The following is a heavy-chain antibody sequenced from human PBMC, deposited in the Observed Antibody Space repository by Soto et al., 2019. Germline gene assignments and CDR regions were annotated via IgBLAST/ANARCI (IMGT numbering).Heavy chain of an antibody. D-gene: IGHD3-10*01. CDR1: GFTFRNYG. CDR3: ARDDEYSGNGMDV. Sequence: QVQLVESGGGLVQPGRSLRLSCAASGFTFRNYGMHWVRQAPGKGLEWVAVSWNDGSNRYHADSLKDRFTISRDKWTKTLYLQMSSVRAEDTAVYYCARDDEYSGNGMDVWGQGTKVTVS. CDR2: SWNDGSNR. J-gene: IGHJ6*02. V-gene: IGHV3-33*01.